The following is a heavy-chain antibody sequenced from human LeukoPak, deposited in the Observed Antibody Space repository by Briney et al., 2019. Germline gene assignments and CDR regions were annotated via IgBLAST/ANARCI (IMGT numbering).Heavy chain of an antibody. D-gene: IGHD3-3*01. Sequence: GGSLRLSCAASGFTFSSYGMHWVRQAPGKGLEWVSYISSSGSTIYYADSVKGRFTISRDNAKNSLYLQMNSLRAEDTAVYYCARERSITIFGEGRYYGMDVWGQGTTVTVSS. CDR3: ARERSITIFGEGRYYGMDV. CDR2: ISSSGSTI. V-gene: IGHV3-48*04. CDR1: GFTFSSYG. J-gene: IGHJ6*02.